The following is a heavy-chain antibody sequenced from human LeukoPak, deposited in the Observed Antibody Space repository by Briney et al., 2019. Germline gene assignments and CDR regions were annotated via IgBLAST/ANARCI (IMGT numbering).Heavy chain of an antibody. V-gene: IGHV3-21*01. Sequence: GGSLRLSCAASGFTFSSYTIHWVRHAPGKGLEWVSSISAVSTYIYYADSVKGRFTISRDNVEKSAYLELSGLTAHDTAIYYCARGGIAGRPVYYYYMDVWGKGTTVTVSS. D-gene: IGHD6-6*01. J-gene: IGHJ6*03. CDR1: GFTFSSYT. CDR2: ISAVSTYI. CDR3: ARGGIAGRPVYYYYMDV.